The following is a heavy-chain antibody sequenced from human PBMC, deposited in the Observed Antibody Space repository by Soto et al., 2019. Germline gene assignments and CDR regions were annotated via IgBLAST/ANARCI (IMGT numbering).Heavy chain of an antibody. D-gene: IGHD4-17*01. CDR3: ARTTVTSYYYYYYMDV. CDR2: IYYSGST. V-gene: IGHV4-59*01. Sequence: SETLSLTCTVSGGSIISYYWSWILQPPWKGLEWIGYIYYSGSTNYNPSLKSRVTISVDTSKNQFSLKLSSVTAADTAVYYCARTTVTSYYYYYYMDVWGKGTTVTVSS. J-gene: IGHJ6*03. CDR1: GGSIISYY.